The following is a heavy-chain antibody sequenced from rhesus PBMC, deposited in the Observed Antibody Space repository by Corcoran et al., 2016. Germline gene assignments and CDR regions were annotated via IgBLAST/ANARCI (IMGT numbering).Heavy chain of an antibody. Sequence: QVQLQESGPGLVKHSEPLSLTCAVSGCSFRGSCWRWIRQPPGRGLEWIGGSNGNSGSTNYNPSLKSRVTISKDASKNQFSLKLSSVTAADTAVYYCARLKYSSGWCLDYWGQGVLVTVSS. CDR1: GCSFRGSC. D-gene: IGHD6-31*01. CDR2: SNGNSGST. V-gene: IGHV4-80*01. CDR3: ARLKYSSGWCLDY. J-gene: IGHJ4*01.